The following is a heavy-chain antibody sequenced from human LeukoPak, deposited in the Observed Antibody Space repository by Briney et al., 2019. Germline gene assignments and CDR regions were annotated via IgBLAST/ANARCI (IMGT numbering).Heavy chain of an antibody. V-gene: IGHV1-69*13. D-gene: IGHD2-2*01. J-gene: IGHJ6*04. Sequence: ASVKVSCKASGGTFSSYAISWVRQAPGQGLEWMGGIIPIFGTANYAQKFQGRVTITADESTSTAYMELSGLRSEDTAVYYCARLYLGYCSSTSCYPGGYYGMDVWGKGTTVTVSS. CDR1: GGTFSSYA. CDR2: IIPIFGTA. CDR3: ARLYLGYCSSTSCYPGGYYGMDV.